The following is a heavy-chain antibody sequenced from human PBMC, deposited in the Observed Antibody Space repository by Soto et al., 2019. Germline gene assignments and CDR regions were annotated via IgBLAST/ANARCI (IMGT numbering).Heavy chain of an antibody. J-gene: IGHJ4*02. CDR1: GGSISSGGYY. V-gene: IGHV4-31*01. Sequence: QVQLQESGPGLVKPSQTLSLTCTVSGGSISSGGYYWSWIRQHPGKVLEWIRYIYYSGRTYYNPSLKSLVTISVDTSKNQFSLKLSSVTAADTAVYYCARAWGRGSGRTIDYWGQGTLVTVSS. CDR2: IYYSGRT. D-gene: IGHD3-10*01. CDR3: ARAWGRGSGRTIDY.